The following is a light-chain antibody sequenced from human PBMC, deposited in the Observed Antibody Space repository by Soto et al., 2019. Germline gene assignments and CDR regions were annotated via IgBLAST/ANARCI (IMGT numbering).Light chain of an antibody. V-gene: IGLV1-36*01. J-gene: IGLJ2*01. Sequence: QSVLTQPPSVSGAPRQRVTISCSGSRSNIGNNAVNWYQQFPGRAPKLLIYYDDLLPSGVSDRFSGSKSGTSASLAISGLQSEDEADYYCATWDDSRNGQVFGGGTKLTVL. CDR3: ATWDDSRNGQV. CDR2: YDD. CDR1: RSNIGNNA.